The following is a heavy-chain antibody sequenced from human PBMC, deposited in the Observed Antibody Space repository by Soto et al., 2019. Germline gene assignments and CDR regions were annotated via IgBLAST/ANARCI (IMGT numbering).Heavy chain of an antibody. CDR2: ISYDGSNK. J-gene: IGHJ6*02. V-gene: IGHV3-30*18. Sequence: GGYLRLSCAASGFTFSSYGMNWVRQAPGKGLEWVAVISYDGSNKYYADSVKGRFTISRNNSKNTLYLQMNSLRAEDTAVYYCAKDRQQLVRYYYYGMDVWGQGTTVTVAS. D-gene: IGHD6-13*01. CDR3: AKDRQQLVRYYYYGMDV. CDR1: GFTFSSYG.